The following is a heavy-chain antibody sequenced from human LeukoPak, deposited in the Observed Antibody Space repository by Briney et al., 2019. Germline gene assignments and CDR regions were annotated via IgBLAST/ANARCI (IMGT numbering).Heavy chain of an antibody. V-gene: IGHV1-46*01. CDR1: GYTFTSYY. D-gene: IGHD3-22*01. Sequence: ASVKVSCKASGYTFTSYYMHWVRQAPGQGLEWMGIISPSGGSTSYAQKFQGRVTITRDTSTSTVYMELSSLRSEDTAVYYCARGGGGLYYYDSSGYYAYWGQGTLVTVSS. CDR2: ISPSGGST. CDR3: ARGGGGLYYYDSSGYYAY. J-gene: IGHJ4*02.